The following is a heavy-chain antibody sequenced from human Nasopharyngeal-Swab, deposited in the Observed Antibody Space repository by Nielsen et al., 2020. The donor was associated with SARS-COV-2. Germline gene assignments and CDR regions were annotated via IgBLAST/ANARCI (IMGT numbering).Heavy chain of an antibody. J-gene: IGHJ6*02. CDR3: ARYPSSSWSSYGMDV. D-gene: IGHD6-13*01. V-gene: IGHV4-31*02. CDR2: IYYTEST. Sequence: WIRQPPGKGLEWIGCIYYTESTYCNPSLKSRVTISVDTSKNQFSLKLTSVTAADTAVYYCARYPSSSWSSYGMDVWGQGTTVTVSS.